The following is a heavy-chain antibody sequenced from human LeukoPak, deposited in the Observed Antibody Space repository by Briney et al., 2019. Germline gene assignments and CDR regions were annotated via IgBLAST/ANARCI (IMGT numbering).Heavy chain of an antibody. CDR3: ARVVTRPRGPDVYYYYGMDV. Sequence: ASVKVSCKVSGYTLTELSMHWVRQAPGKGLEWMGGFDPEDGETIYAQKFQGRVTMTEDTSTDTAYMELSSLRSEDTAVYYCARVVTRPRGPDVYYYYGMDVWGQGTTVTVSS. D-gene: IGHD1-14*01. J-gene: IGHJ6*02. V-gene: IGHV1-24*01. CDR1: GYTLTELS. CDR2: FDPEDGET.